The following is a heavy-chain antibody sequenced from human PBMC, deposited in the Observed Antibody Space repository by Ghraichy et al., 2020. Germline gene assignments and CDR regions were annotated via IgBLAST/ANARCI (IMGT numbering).Heavy chain of an antibody. Sequence: GWMNPNSANTVYAQKFQGRVTWTRNTSKSTAYMELSSLRSEDTAVYYCARGAYYDSSGYHFDGLDVWGKGTTVNVS. J-gene: IGHJ6*04. D-gene: IGHD3-22*01. V-gene: IGHV1-8*01. CDR2: MNPNSANT. CDR3: ARGAYYDSSGYHFDGLDV.